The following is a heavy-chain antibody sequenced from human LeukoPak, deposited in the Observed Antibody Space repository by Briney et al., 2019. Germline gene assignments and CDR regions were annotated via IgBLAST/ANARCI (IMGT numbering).Heavy chain of an antibody. J-gene: IGHJ4*02. CDR3: ATLSNFDY. Sequence: GGSLRLSCAASGFNFDNFWMSWVRQAPGKGLEWVSYISSTGGTIYYADSVKGRFTISRDNAKHSLYLQMNSLRAEDTAVYYCATLSNFDYWGQGTLVTVSS. V-gene: IGHV3-48*03. CDR1: GFNFDNFW. D-gene: IGHD3-16*02. CDR2: ISSTGGTI.